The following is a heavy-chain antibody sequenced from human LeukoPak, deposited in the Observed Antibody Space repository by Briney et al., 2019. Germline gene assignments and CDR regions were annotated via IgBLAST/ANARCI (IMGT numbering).Heavy chain of an antibody. V-gene: IGHV4-34*01. CDR1: CASFVGRH. J-gene: IGHJ4*02. CDR2: ASHTGIT. CDR3: SRGRANWDYDFDY. D-gene: IGHD1-7*01. Sequence: PSETLSLTCAVYCASFVGRHWSWIRQPPGKGLEWLGEASHTGITNYNPSLKSRVSISVDTSKDQFSLKLASVTAADTAIYYCSRGRANWDYDFDYWGQGTLVTVSS.